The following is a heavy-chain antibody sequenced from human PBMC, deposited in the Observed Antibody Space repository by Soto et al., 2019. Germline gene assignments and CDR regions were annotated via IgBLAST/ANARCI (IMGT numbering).Heavy chain of an antibody. J-gene: IGHJ4*02. Sequence: GASVKVSCTASGYTFTGYAIHWVRQAPGQRLEWMGWINVGNGNTRYSQKFQGRLTLTRDTPGNTAYLELNSLISEDTAVYYCATPQDYDGCLDSWGQGTLVTVSS. CDR3: ATPQDYDGCLDS. V-gene: IGHV1-3*01. D-gene: IGHD3-22*01. CDR2: INVGNGNT. CDR1: GYTFTGYA.